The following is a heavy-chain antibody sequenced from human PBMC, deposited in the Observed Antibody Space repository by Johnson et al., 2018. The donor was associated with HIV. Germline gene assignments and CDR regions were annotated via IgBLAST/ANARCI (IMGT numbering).Heavy chain of an antibody. Sequence: VQLVESGGGLIQPGGSLRLSCAASGFTVSSNYMNWVRQAPGKGLEWVSGINWNGGSTGYADSVKGRFTISRDNSKNTLYLQMNSLGAEDTAVYYCAKDSPGEGDAFDIWGQGTMVTVSS. V-gene: IGHV3-53*01. CDR1: GFTVSSNY. CDR2: INWNGGST. D-gene: IGHD3-10*01. CDR3: AKDSPGEGDAFDI. J-gene: IGHJ3*02.